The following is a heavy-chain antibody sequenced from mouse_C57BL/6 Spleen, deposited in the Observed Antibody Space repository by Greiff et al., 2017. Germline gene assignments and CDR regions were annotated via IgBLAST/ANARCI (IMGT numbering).Heavy chain of an antibody. J-gene: IGHJ1*03. CDR2: INPSNGGT. Sequence: VQLQQSGTELVKPGASVKLSCKASGYTFTSYWMHWVKQRPGQGLEWIGNINPSNGGTNYNEKFKSKATLTVDKSSSTAYMQLSSLTSEDSAVYYCARWTTYSNGYFDVWGTGTTVTVSS. CDR3: ARWTTYSNGYFDV. D-gene: IGHD2-5*01. CDR1: GYTFTSYW. V-gene: IGHV1-53*01.